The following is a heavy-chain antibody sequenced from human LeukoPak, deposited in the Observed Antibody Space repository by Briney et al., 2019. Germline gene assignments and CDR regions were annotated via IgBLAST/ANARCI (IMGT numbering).Heavy chain of an antibody. CDR2: IYYSGST. D-gene: IGHD5-18*01. Sequence: NASETLSLTCTVSGGSISSGDYYWSWIRQPPGKGLEWIGYIYYSGSTYYNPSLKSRVTISVDTSKNQFSLQLSSVTVADTAVYYCARVHTAMVTSDYWVQGTLVSVSS. V-gene: IGHV4-30-4*08. J-gene: IGHJ4*02. CDR1: GGSISSGDYY. CDR3: ARVHTAMVTSDY.